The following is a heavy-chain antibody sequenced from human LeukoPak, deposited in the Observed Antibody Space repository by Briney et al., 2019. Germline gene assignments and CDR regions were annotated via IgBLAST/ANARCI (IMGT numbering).Heavy chain of an antibody. CDR1: EFTISRYW. CDR3: ARGWNTTPRSGFDI. J-gene: IGHJ3*02. D-gene: IGHD1/OR15-1a*01. CDR2: INNDGSIT. Sequence: GGSLRLSCAASEFTISRYWMHWVRQAPGEGLVWVSNINNDGSITTYADSVKGRFTISRDNVKNTLFLQMNSLGAEDTALYYCARGWNTTPRSGFDIWGLGTMVTVSS. V-gene: IGHV3-74*01.